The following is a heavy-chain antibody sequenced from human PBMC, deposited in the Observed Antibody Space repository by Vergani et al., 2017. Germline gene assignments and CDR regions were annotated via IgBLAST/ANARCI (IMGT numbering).Heavy chain of an antibody. J-gene: IGHJ3*02. V-gene: IGHV7-4-1*02. CDR2: INTNTGNP. CDR3: ARDLTXYYGSGSYWSAFDI. CDR1: GYTFTSYA. D-gene: IGHD3-10*01. Sequence: QVQLVQSGSELKKPGASVQVSCKASGYTFTSYAMNWVRQAPGQGLEWMGWINTNTGNPTYAQGFTGRFVFSLDTSVSTAYLQISSLKAEDTVVYYCARDLTXYYGSGSYWSAFDIWGQGTMVTVSS.